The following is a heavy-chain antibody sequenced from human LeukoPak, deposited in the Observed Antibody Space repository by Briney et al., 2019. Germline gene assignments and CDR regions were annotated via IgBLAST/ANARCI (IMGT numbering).Heavy chain of an antibody. CDR2: ISASDST. Sequence: GGSLRLSCAASGFXFSNYAMSWVRQAPGKGLEWVSTISASDSTYYADSVKGRFTISRDNSKNTLYLQMKSLRAEDTAVYYCAKVGLGDCSSTSCLYYFDYWGQGTLVTVSS. CDR1: GFXFSNYA. V-gene: IGHV3-23*01. D-gene: IGHD2-2*01. J-gene: IGHJ4*02. CDR3: AKVGLGDCSSTSCLYYFDY.